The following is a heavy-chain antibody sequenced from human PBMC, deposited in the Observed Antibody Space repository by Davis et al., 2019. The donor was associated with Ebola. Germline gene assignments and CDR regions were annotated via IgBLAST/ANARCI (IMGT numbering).Heavy chain of an antibody. CDR3: AELHSSSSHI. J-gene: IGHJ4*02. D-gene: IGHD6-6*01. V-gene: IGHV3-23*05. CDR1: GFTSGCCA. Sequence: PGGSLRLSCTASGFTSGCCAMNWVRQAPGKGLEWVSGIGSSSNGRHYADSVKGRFTISRDNAKNSLYLQMNSLRAEDTALYYCAELHSSSSHIWGQGTLVTVSS. CDR2: IGSSSNGR.